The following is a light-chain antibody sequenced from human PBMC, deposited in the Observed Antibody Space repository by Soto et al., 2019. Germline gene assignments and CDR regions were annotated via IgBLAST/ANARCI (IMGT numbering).Light chain of an antibody. CDR2: AAS. CDR3: LQDYNYPRT. V-gene: IGKV3-20*01. J-gene: IGKJ1*01. CDR1: QSVSSSY. Sequence: EIVLTQSPGTLSLSPGERATLSCRASQSVSSSYLAWYQQKPGQAPRLLIYAASSRAAGFPDRFSGSGSETDFTLTISSLQPEDFATYYCLQDYNYPRTFGQGTKVDI.